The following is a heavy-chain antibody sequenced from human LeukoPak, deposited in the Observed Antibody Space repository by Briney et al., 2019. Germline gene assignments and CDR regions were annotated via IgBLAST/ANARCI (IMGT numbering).Heavy chain of an antibody. D-gene: IGHD2-2*01. CDR3: ARDDCSSVSCYHNWFDP. CDR1: RFTFRPYW. V-gene: IGHV3-7*01. CDR2: ITPDGRAT. Sequence: PGGSLRLSCAASRFTFRPYWMSCVRQAPRPGLEWVANITPDGRATYYVDSVKGRFTISRDNAKNSLYLQMNSLRAEDTAVYYCARDDCSSVSCYHNWFDPWGQGTLVTVSS. J-gene: IGHJ5*02.